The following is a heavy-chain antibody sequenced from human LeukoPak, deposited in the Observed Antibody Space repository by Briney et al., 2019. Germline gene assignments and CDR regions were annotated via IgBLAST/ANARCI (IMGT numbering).Heavy chain of an antibody. CDR1: GFIFSNYY. CDR2: IKPDGSEE. J-gene: IGHJ6*04. V-gene: IGHV3-7*01. D-gene: IGHD1-26*01. Sequence: GGSLRLSCAASGFIFSNYYMSWVRQAPGKGLEWMGDIKPDGSEEYYVDSVKGRFTISRDNAKNSLYLQMNSLRAEDTAVYYCARDDHSGYDYAMDVWGKGTTVTVSS. CDR3: ARDDHSGYDYAMDV.